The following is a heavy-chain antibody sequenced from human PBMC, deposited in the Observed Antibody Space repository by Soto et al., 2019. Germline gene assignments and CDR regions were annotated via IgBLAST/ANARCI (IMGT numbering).Heavy chain of an antibody. J-gene: IGHJ2*01. CDR2: SSSDGGST. V-gene: IGHV3-23*01. D-gene: IGHD1-26*01. CDR1: GFSFSHYA. Sequence: EERLSESGGGLIQPGGSLRLSCAASGFSFSHYALSWVRQAPGKGLEGVSESSSDGGSTSYPDSVRGRFIISRDRSKVTLYLTMNTVRLEVTAVYFCARERTLASIPQREVDLCGRGTLVTVSS. CDR3: ARERTLASIPQREVDL.